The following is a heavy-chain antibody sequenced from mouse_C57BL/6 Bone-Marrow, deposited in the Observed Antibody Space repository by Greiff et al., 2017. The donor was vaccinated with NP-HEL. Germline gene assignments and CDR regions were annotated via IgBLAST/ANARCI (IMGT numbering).Heavy chain of an antibody. CDR1: GFNINDDY. J-gene: IGHJ4*01. CDR3: TTDGNFFMDY. Sequence: EVKLQESGAELVRPGASVKLSCTASGFNINDDYMHWVKQRPEQGLEWIGWIDPENGDTEYASKFQGKATITADTSSNTAYLQLSSLTSEDTAVDYCTTDGNFFMDYWGQGTSVTVSS. V-gene: IGHV14-4*01. CDR2: IDPENGDT. D-gene: IGHD2-1*01.